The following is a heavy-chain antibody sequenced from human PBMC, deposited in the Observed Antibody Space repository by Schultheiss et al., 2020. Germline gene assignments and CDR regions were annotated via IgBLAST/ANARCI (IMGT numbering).Heavy chain of an antibody. J-gene: IGHJ4*02. CDR1: GFTVSSNY. Sequence: GGSLRLSCAASGFTVSSNYMSWVRQAPGKGLEWVAVISYDGSNKYYADSVKGRFTISRDNSKNTLYLQMNSLRAEDTAVYYCARTPYYDSSGYYVYWGQGTLVTVSS. V-gene: IGHV3-30-3*01. CDR3: ARTPYYDSSGYYVY. D-gene: IGHD3-22*01. CDR2: ISYDGSNK.